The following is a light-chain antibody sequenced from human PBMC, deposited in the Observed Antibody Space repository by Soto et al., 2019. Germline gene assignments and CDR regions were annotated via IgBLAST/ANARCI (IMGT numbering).Light chain of an antibody. CDR2: DAS. CDR3: QQRSNWLT. Sequence: EIVLTQSPATLSLSPGERATLSCRASQSVSSYLAWYQQKPGQAPRLLIYDASNRATGIPARFSGSGSGTDITLTITSLEPEDFAVYYGQQRSNWLTFGGGTKVEIK. CDR1: QSVSSY. J-gene: IGKJ4*01. V-gene: IGKV3-11*01.